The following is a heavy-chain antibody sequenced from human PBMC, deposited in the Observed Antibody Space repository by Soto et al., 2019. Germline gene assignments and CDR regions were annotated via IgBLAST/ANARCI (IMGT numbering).Heavy chain of an antibody. J-gene: IGHJ5*02. V-gene: IGHV3-30-3*01. CDR2: ISYDGSNK. CDR1: GFTFSSYA. Sequence: LRLSCAASGFTFSSYAMHWVRQAPGKGLEWVAVISYDGSNKYYADSVKGRFTISRDNSKNTLYLQMNSLRAEDTAVYYCARVAAVVYYDFWSGYINWFDPWGQGTLVTVSS. D-gene: IGHD3-3*01. CDR3: ARVAAVVYYDFWSGYINWFDP.